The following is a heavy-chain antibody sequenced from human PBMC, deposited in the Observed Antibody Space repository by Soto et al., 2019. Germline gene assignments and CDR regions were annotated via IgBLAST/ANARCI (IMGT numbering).Heavy chain of an antibody. CDR3: ASDLIADLDAFDI. CDR2: INAGNGNT. J-gene: IGHJ3*02. D-gene: IGHD6-13*01. Sequence: GASVKVSCKASGYTFTSYAMHWVRQAPGQRLEWMGWINAGNGNTKYSQKFQGRVTITRDTSASTAYMELSSLRSEDTAVYYCASDLIADLDAFDIWGQGAMVSVSS. V-gene: IGHV1-3*01. CDR1: GYTFTSYA.